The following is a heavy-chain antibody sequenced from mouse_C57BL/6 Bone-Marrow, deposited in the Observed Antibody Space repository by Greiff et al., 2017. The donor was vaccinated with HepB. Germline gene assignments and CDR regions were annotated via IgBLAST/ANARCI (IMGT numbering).Heavy chain of an antibody. CDR3: TGYYGKGDWFAY. Sequence: EVKLVESGGGLVQPGGSMKLSCAASGFTFSDAWMDWVRQSPEKGLEWVAEIRNKANNHATYYAESVKGRFTISRDDSKSSVYLQMNSLRAEDTGIYYCTGYYGKGDWFAYWGQGTLVTVSA. CDR1: GFTFSDAW. CDR2: IRNKANNHAT. J-gene: IGHJ3*01. D-gene: IGHD2-1*01. V-gene: IGHV6-6*01.